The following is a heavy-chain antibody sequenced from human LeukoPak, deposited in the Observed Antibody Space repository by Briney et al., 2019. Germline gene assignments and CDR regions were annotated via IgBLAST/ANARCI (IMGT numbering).Heavy chain of an antibody. J-gene: IGHJ5*02. CDR3: ARSFPYYDFWSGDNWFDP. D-gene: IGHD3-3*01. CDR2: IYYSGST. CDR1: GGSISSYY. V-gene: IGHV4-59*01. Sequence: SETLSLTCTVSGGSISSYYWSWIRQPPGKGLEWIGYIYYSGSTNYNPSLTSRVTISVDTSKNQFSLKLSSVTAADTAVYYCARSFPYYDFWSGDNWFDPWGQGTLVTVSS.